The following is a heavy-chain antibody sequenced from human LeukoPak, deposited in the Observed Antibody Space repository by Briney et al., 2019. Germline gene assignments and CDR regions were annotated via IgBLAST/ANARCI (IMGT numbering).Heavy chain of an antibody. CDR2: IKQDGSET. J-gene: IGHJ4*02. V-gene: IGHV3-7*04. Sequence: GGSLRLSCAASGFTFSSYWMSWVRQAPGKGPEWVAEIKQDGSETYYVDSVKGRFTITRDNAKISLDLQMNSLRAEDTAVYYCARDYYGSGSHDYWGQGTLVTVSS. D-gene: IGHD3-10*01. CDR1: GFTFSSYW. CDR3: ARDYYGSGSHDY.